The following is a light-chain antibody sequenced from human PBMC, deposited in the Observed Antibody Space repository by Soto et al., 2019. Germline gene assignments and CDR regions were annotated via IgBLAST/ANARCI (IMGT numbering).Light chain of an antibody. CDR3: QQYGSSPPFT. Sequence: EIVLTQSPGTLSLSPGERATLSCRASQSVSSSYLAWYQQKPGQAPRLLIYGASSRATGIPDRFSGSGSGTDFTLTISRLEPEDFAVYYCQQYGSSPPFTFDGGTKVEIK. CDR2: GAS. J-gene: IGKJ4*01. CDR1: QSVSSSY. V-gene: IGKV3-20*01.